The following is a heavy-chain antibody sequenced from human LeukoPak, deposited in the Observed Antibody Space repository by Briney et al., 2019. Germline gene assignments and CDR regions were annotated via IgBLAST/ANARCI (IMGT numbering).Heavy chain of an antibody. CDR3: ARDTRGVGWAYYYMDV. J-gene: IGHJ6*03. CDR1: GGTFSSYA. D-gene: IGHD3-3*01. Sequence: SVKVSCKASGGTFSSYAISWVRRAPGQGLEWMGRIIPIFGTANYAQKFQGRVTITTDESTSTAYMELSSLRSEDTAVYYCARDTRGVGWAYYYMDVWGKGTTVTVSS. V-gene: IGHV1-69*05. CDR2: IIPIFGTA.